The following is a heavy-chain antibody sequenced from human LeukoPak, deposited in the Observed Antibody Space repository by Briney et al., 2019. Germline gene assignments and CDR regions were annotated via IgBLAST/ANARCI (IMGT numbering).Heavy chain of an antibody. CDR1: GYSFTSYW. CDR3: ARQKVRGVINNWFDP. Sequence: GETLKISCKGSGYSFTSYWIGWVRQMPGKGLEWMGIIYPGDSDTRYNPSFQGQVTISADKSISTAYLQWSSLKASDTAMYYCARQKVRGVINNWFDPWGQGTLVTVSS. CDR2: IYPGDSDT. V-gene: IGHV5-51*01. D-gene: IGHD3-10*01. J-gene: IGHJ5*02.